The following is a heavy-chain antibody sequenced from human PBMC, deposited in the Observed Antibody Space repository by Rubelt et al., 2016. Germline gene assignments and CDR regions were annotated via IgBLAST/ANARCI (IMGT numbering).Heavy chain of an antibody. CDR3: ARLRGVEDAFDI. J-gene: IGHJ3*02. V-gene: IGHV4-39*01. D-gene: IGHD5-24*01. Sequence: QLQLQESGPGLVKPSETLSLTCTVSGGSISSSSYYWGWIRQPPGKGLEWIGSIYYSGSTYYNPSLKSRVTLYVDTSKNQCSRKLCSVTAADPAVYYCARLRGVEDAFDIWGQGTMVTVSS. CDR2: IYYSGST. CDR1: GGSISSSSYY.